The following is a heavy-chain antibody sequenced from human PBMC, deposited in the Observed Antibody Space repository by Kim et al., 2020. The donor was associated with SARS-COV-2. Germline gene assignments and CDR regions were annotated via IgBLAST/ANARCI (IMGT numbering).Heavy chain of an antibody. J-gene: IGHJ6*02. Sequence: SETLSLTCAVYGGSFSGYYWSWIRQPPGKGLEWIGEINHSGSTNYNPSLKSRVTISVDTSKNQFSLKLSSVTAADTAVYYCARGVGYYDSSGYYYVYYYGMDVWGQGTTVTVSS. D-gene: IGHD3-22*01. V-gene: IGHV4-34*01. CDR1: GGSFSGYY. CDR3: ARGVGYYDSSGYYYVYYYGMDV. CDR2: INHSGST.